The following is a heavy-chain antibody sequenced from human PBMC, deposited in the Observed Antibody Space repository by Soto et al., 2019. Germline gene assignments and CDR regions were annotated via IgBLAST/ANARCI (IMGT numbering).Heavy chain of an antibody. CDR2: LKSRRDGGTS. V-gene: IGHV3-15*01. D-gene: IGHD3-3*01. Sequence: EVQLVESGGGLVKPGGSLRISCAASGITFTNAWMGWVRQAPGKGLEWIGRLKSRRDGGTSDYAAPVKCRFSISKDESKNTLYLQMNSLKTADTAVYHCTTDGGVSAYPLFCVWGQGTLVTVSS. J-gene: IGHJ4*02. CDR3: TTDGGVSAYPLFCV. CDR1: GITFTNAW.